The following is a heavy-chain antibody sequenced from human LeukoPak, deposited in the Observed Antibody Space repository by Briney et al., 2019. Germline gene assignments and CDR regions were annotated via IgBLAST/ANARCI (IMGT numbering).Heavy chain of an antibody. CDR3: ANTYYDSSGYYYFDY. V-gene: IGHV4-34*01. D-gene: IGHD3-22*01. CDR1: GGSISSYY. Sequence: SETLSLTCTVSGGSISSYYWSWIRQPPGKGLEWIGEINHSGSTNYNPSLKSRVTISVDTSKNQFSLKLSSVTAADTAVYYCANTYYDSSGYYYFDYWGQGTLVTVSS. J-gene: IGHJ4*02. CDR2: INHSGST.